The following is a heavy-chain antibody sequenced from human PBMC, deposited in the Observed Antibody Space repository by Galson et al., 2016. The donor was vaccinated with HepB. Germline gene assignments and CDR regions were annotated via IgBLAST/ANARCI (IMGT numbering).Heavy chain of an antibody. CDR2: IKQDGTEK. J-gene: IGHJ6*02. D-gene: IGHD6-19*01. Sequence: SLRLSCAASGFTFRTYWMNWVRQAPGKGLEWVANIKQDGTEKSYVDSVKGRFTISRDNVKNSLYLQMNSLRSEDTAVYFCARGSFSSWHWDFYNGLDVWGQGTAVTVSS. V-gene: IGHV3-7*03. CDR1: GFTFRTYW. CDR3: ARGSFSSWHWDFYNGLDV.